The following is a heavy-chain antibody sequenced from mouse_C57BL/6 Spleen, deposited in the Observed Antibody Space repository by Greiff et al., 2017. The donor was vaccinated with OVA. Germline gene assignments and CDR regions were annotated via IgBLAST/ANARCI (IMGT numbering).Heavy chain of an antibody. CDR3: AHLWLRRDFDY. J-gene: IGHJ2*01. Sequence: EVKLQQSGPELVKPGASVKISCKASGYTFTDYYMNWVKQSHGKSLEWIGDINPNNGGTSYNQKFKGKATLTVDKSSSTAYMELRSLTSEDSAVYYCAHLWLRRDFDYWGQGTTLTVSS. D-gene: IGHD2-2*01. V-gene: IGHV1-26*01. CDR2: INPNNGGT. CDR1: GYTFTDYY.